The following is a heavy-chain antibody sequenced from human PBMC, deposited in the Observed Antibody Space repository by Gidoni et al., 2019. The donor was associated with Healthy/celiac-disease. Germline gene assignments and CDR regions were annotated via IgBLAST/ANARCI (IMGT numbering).Heavy chain of an antibody. V-gene: IGHV3-21*01. CDR3: ATGDGVLREEYQLPDRDAFDI. CDR2: ISSSSSYI. CDR1: GFTFSSSS. D-gene: IGHD2-2*01. Sequence: EVQLVESGGGLVKPGGSLRLSCAASGFTFSSSSMNWVRQAPGKGLEWVSSISSSSSYIYYADSVKGRFTISRDNAKNSLYLQMNSLRAEDTAVYYCATGDGVLREEYQLPDRDAFDIWGQGTMVTVSS. J-gene: IGHJ3*02.